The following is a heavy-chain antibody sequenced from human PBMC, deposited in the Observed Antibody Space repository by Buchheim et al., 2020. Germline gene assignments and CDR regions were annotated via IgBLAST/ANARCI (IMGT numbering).Heavy chain of an antibody. V-gene: IGHV4-61*01. CDR2: IYYSGRT. CDR3: ARDQFSSGWYGLYYYYGMDV. J-gene: IGHJ6*02. CDR1: GGSVSSGSYY. D-gene: IGHD6-19*01. Sequence: QVQLQESGPGLVKPSETLSLTCTVSGGSVSSGSYYWSWIRQPPGKGLEWIGYIYYSGRTNYNPSLNSRVTISVDPSKNQFSLKLSSVTAADTAVYYCARDQFSSGWYGLYYYYGMDVWGQGTT.